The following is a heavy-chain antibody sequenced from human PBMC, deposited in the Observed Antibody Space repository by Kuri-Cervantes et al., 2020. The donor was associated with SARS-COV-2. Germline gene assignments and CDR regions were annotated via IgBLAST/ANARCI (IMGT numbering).Heavy chain of an antibody. Sequence: SETLSLTCTVSGGSISSSSYYWGWIRQPPGKGLEWIGSIYYSGSTYYNPSLKSRVTISVDTSKNQFSLKLSSVTAADTAVYYRAKDLLGGLHPFDYWGQGTLVTVSS. V-gene: IGHV4-39*07. J-gene: IGHJ4*02. CDR3: AKDLLGGLHPFDY. CDR1: GGSISSSSYY. CDR2: IYYSGST. D-gene: IGHD4-11*01.